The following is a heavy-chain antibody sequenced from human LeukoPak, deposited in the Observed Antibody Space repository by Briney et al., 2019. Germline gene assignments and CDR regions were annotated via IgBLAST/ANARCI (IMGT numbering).Heavy chain of an antibody. CDR1: GFTFSTYG. V-gene: IGHV3-30*18. Sequence: QTGGSLRLSCAASGFTFSTYGMHWVRQAPGKGLEWVAVISYDGSNKYYADSVKGRFTISRDNSKNTLYLQMNSLRAEDTAVYYCAKSDLGHRSRQVGHFDYWGQGTLVTVSS. J-gene: IGHJ4*02. D-gene: IGHD2-15*01. CDR3: AKSDLGHRSRQVGHFDY. CDR2: ISYDGSNK.